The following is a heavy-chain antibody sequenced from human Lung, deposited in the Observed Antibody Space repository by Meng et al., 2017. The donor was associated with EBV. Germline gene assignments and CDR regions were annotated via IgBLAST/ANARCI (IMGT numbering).Heavy chain of an antibody. Sequence: EVQLVESGGGLVKPGESVRLSCAASGFIFSDYNMNWVRQAPGKGLEWVSSISSGNSYIYYADSVKGRFSISRDNAKNSLSLQMNSLRAEDTAVYYCARLAGTGWFDPWGQGTLVTVSS. V-gene: IGHV3-21*02. D-gene: IGHD1-7*01. CDR2: ISSGNSYI. CDR3: ARLAGTGWFDP. CDR1: GFIFSDYN. J-gene: IGHJ5*02.